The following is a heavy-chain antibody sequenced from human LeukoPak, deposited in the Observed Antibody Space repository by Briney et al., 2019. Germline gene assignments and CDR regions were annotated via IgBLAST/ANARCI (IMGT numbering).Heavy chain of an antibody. V-gene: IGHV4-59*08. CDR1: GGSISSYY. J-gene: IGHJ4*02. D-gene: IGHD2/OR15-2a*01. CDR3: AGHHPRNTVDF. Sequence: PSETLSLTCTVSGGSISSYYWSWIRQPPGKGLEWIAYISDIGSINYNPSLKSRVTISLDTSKNQFYLKLSSVTAADTAVYYCAGHHPRNTVDFWGQGTLVTVS. CDR2: ISDIGSI.